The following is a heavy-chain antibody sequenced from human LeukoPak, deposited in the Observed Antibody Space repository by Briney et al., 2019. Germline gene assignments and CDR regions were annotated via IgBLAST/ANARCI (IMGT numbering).Heavy chain of an antibody. CDR2: ISYDGSNK. CDR3: AKDKAYKLHWFDP. Sequence: PGGSLRLSCAASGFTFSSYAMHWVRQAPGKGLEWVAVISYDGSNKYYADSVKGRFTISRDDSKNTLYLQMNSLRAEDTALYYCAKDKAYKLHWFDPWGQGTLVTVSS. V-gene: IGHV3-30*04. CDR1: GFTFSSYA. J-gene: IGHJ5*02. D-gene: IGHD2-2*01.